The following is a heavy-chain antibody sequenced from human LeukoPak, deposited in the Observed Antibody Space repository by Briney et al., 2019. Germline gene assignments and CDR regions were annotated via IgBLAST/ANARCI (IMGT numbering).Heavy chain of an antibody. CDR3: ARSMVGASGWFDP. D-gene: IGHD1-26*01. CDR2: ISSSSSYI. Sequence: PGGSLRLSCAASGFTFSSYSMNWVRQAPGKGLEWVSSISSSSSYIYYADSVKGRFTISRGNAKNSLYLQMNSLRAEDTAVYYCARSMVGASGWFDPWGQGTLVTVSS. J-gene: IGHJ5*02. CDR1: GFTFSSYS. V-gene: IGHV3-21*01.